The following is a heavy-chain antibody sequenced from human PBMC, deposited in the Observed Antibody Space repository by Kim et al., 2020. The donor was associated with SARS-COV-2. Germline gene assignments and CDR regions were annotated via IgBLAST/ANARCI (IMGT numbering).Heavy chain of an antibody. Sequence: GGSLRLSCAASGFTFSSYGMHWVRQAPGKGLEWVAVIWYDGSNKYYADSVKGRFTISRDNSKNTLYLQMNSLRAEDTAVYYCARDGTIPPKNPIVPAAIGLPDYWGQGTLVTVSS. V-gene: IGHV3-33*01. CDR3: ARDGTIPPKNPIVPAAIGLPDY. J-gene: IGHJ4*02. CDR2: IWYDGSNK. CDR1: GFTFSSYG. D-gene: IGHD2-2*01.